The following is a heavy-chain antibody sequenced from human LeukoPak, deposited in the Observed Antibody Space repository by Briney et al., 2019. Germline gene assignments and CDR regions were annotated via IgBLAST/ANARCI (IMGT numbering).Heavy chain of an antibody. CDR1: GYTITNYD. CDR2: MNPNSGNT. J-gene: IGHJ5*02. Sequence: GASVRVSCKTSGYTITNYDINWVRQATAQGLEWMGWMNPNSGNTGYAQKFQGRVTMTRNTSISTAYMELSSLRSEDTAVYYCARPHCSSTDCHPPEWFDPWGQGTLVTVSS. V-gene: IGHV1-8*01. D-gene: IGHD2-2*01. CDR3: ARPHCSSTDCHPPEWFDP.